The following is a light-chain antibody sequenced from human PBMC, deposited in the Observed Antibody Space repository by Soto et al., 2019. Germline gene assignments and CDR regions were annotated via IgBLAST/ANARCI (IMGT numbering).Light chain of an antibody. CDR1: SPNIGGNT. J-gene: IGLJ2*01. CDR3: ATWDDSLNGVV. CDR2: GDT. V-gene: IGLV1-44*01. Sequence: QPVLTQPPSASGTPGQRVTISCSGSSPNIGGNTVKWYQQVPGTAPKLLIHGDTLRPSGVPFRFSGSKSGTSAPLAISGLQSEDEAGDYCATWDDSLNGVVFGGGTKLTVL.